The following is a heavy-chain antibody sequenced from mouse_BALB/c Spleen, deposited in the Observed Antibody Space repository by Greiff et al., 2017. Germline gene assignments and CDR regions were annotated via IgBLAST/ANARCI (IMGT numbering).Heavy chain of an antibody. V-gene: IGHV1-77*01. CDR1: GYTFTDYY. Sequence: QVQLKQSGAELARPGASVKLSCKASGYTFTDYYINWVKQRTGQGLEWIGEIYPGSGNTYYNEKFKGKATLTADKSSSTAYMQLSSLTSEDSAVYFCARGITVVATYFDYWGQGTTLTVSS. CDR3: ARGITVVATYFDY. D-gene: IGHD1-1*01. CDR2: IYPGSGNT. J-gene: IGHJ2*01.